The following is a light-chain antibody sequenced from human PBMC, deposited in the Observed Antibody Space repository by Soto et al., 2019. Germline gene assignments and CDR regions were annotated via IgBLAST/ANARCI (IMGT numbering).Light chain of an antibody. V-gene: IGLV4-69*01. CDR1: GGHSSYA. CDR2: VNSDGSH. J-gene: IGLJ3*02. Sequence: QLVLTQSPSASASLGASVKLTCTLSGGHSSYAIAWHQQQPEKGPRYLMNVNSDGSHSKGDGIPDRFSGSSSGAERYLTISSLQSEDEADYYCQTWGTGIRVFGGGTKVTVL. CDR3: QTWGTGIRV.